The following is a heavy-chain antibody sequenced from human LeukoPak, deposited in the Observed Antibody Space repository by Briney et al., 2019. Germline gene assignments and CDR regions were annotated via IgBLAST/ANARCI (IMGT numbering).Heavy chain of an antibody. CDR3: AKDRAIDYGGNPGGFDY. V-gene: IGHV3-30*02. CDR1: GFTFSSYG. J-gene: IGHJ4*02. D-gene: IGHD4-23*01. CDR2: IRYDGSNK. Sequence: PGGSLRLSWAASGFTFSSYGMHWVRQAPGKGLEWVAFIRYDGSNKYYADSVKGRFTISRDNSKNTLYLQMNSLRAEDTAVYYCAKDRAIDYGGNPGGFDYWGQGTLVTVSS.